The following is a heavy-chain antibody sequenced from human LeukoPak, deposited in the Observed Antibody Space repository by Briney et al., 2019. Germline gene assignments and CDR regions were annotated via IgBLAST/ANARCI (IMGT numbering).Heavy chain of an antibody. CDR3: ARGNSISWYYFDY. CDR1: GGSVSNDNHC. Sequence: SETLSLTCTVSGGSVSNDNHCWSWIRQPPGKGLEWIGYVNYSGSTKYNPSLKSRVTISVDTSKNQFSLKLSSVTAADTAVYYCARGNSISWYYFDYWGQGTLVTVSS. D-gene: IGHD6-13*01. J-gene: IGHJ4*02. CDR2: VNYSGST. V-gene: IGHV4-61*01.